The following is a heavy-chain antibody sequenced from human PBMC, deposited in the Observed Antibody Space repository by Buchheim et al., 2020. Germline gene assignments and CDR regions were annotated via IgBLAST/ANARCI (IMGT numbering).Heavy chain of an antibody. D-gene: IGHD3-22*01. Sequence: QLQLQESGPGLVKPSETLSLTCTVSGGSISSSSYYWGWIRQPPGKGLEWIGSIYYSGSTYYNPSLKSRVTISVDTSKNQFSLKRSSVTAADTAVYYCARQRRRYYDSSGYYYRELDVWGKGTT. CDR2: IYYSGST. J-gene: IGHJ6*03. V-gene: IGHV4-39*01. CDR3: ARQRRRYYDSSGYYYRELDV. CDR1: GGSISSSSYY.